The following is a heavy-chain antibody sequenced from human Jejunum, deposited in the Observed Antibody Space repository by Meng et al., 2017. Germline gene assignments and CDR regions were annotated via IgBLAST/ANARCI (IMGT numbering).Heavy chain of an antibody. J-gene: IGHJ1*01. CDR1: GASIGGYF. CDR2: VNRKGTT. D-gene: IGHD5-12*01. V-gene: IGHV4-34*01. CDR3: ARPLGYNGVNLGFFQH. Sequence: QVQLPQWGARRLKPSETLSLTCAVYGASIGGYFWSWIRQTPGTEPEWSGEVNRKGTTNYNPSLEGRVSISVDTSKNQFSLTLNSVTAADTAVYYCARPLGYNGVNLGFFQHWGQGTLVTVSS.